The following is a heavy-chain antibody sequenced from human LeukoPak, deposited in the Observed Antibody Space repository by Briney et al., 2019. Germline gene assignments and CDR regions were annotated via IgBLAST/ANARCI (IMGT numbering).Heavy chain of an antibody. CDR2: ISYSGYT. CDR3: ARGRNDNGGMFFDS. CDR1: GASIRSYY. D-gene: IGHD4-23*01. Sequence: SETLSLTCTVSGASIRSYYWSWIRQAPGKGLEWVGFISYSGYTSYSPSLKSRVAISVDTSKSQFSLRLTSMTAADTAIYYCARGRNDNGGMFFDSWAQGTLVTVSS. V-gene: IGHV4-59*01. J-gene: IGHJ4*02.